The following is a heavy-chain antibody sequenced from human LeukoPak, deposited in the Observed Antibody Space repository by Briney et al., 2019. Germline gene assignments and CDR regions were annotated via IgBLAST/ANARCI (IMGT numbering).Heavy chain of an antibody. D-gene: IGHD3-10*01. CDR3: ARVVWDYYGSGSYYFDY. CDR2: IYSGGST. Sequence: GGSLRLSCAASGVTVSTNYMSWVRRAPGKGLEWVSVIYSGGSTYYADSVKGRFTISRDNSKNTLYLQMNSLRAEDTAVYYCARVVWDYYGSGSYYFDYWGQGTLVTVSS. V-gene: IGHV3-53*01. J-gene: IGHJ4*02. CDR1: GVTVSTNY.